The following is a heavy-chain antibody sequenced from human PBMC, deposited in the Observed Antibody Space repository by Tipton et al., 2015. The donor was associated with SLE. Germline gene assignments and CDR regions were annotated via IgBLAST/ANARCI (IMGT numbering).Heavy chain of an antibody. D-gene: IGHD1/OR15-1a*01. V-gene: IGHV3-74*01. CDR2: IDSDGGTT. Sequence: SLRLSCAASGFSFSNYWIHWVRQVPGKGLVWVSHIDSDGGTTSYADSVKGRFTISRDNSKNTLYLQMNSLRAEDTAVYYCAKDGTLPGFGGQGTLVTVSS. CDR1: GFSFSNYW. CDR3: AKDGTLPGF. J-gene: IGHJ4*02.